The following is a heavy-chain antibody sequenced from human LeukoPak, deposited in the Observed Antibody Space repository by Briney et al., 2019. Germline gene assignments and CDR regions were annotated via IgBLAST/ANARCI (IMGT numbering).Heavy chain of an antibody. J-gene: IGHJ5*02. V-gene: IGHV4-61*02. Sequence: PSETLSLTCTVSGGSISSGSYYWSWIRQPAGKGLEWIGRIYTSGSTNYNSSLKSRVTISVDTSKNQFSLKLNSVTAADTAVYYCATRPDIAATGPGWFDPWGQGTLVTVSS. CDR2: IYTSGST. CDR1: GGSISSGSYY. D-gene: IGHD6-13*01. CDR3: ATRPDIAATGPGWFDP.